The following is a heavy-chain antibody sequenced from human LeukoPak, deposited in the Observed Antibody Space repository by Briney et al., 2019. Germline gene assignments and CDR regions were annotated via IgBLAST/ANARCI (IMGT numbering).Heavy chain of an antibody. CDR1: GFTFSNAW. CDR2: IKSKTDGGTT. J-gene: IGHJ3*02. Sequence: GGSLRLSCAASGFTFSNAWMSWVRQAPGKGLEWVGRIKSKTDGGTTDYAAPVKGRFTISRDDSKNTLYLQMNSLKTEDTAVYYCARDLRTTGAFDIWGQGTMVTVSS. D-gene: IGHD4-17*01. V-gene: IGHV3-15*01. CDR3: ARDLRTTGAFDI.